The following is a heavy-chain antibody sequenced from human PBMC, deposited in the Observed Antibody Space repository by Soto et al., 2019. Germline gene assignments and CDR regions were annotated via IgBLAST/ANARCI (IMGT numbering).Heavy chain of an antibody. V-gene: IGHV3-33*01. CDR3: ARDAGSGKGGWFDP. CDR2: IWYDGSNK. D-gene: IGHD3-10*01. Sequence: VQLVESGGGVVQPGRSLRLSCAASGFTFSSYGMHWVRQAPGKGLEWVAVIWYDGSNKYYADSVKGRFTISRDNSKNTLYLQMNSLRAEDTAVYYCARDAGSGKGGWFDPWGQGTLVTVSS. CDR1: GFTFSSYG. J-gene: IGHJ5*02.